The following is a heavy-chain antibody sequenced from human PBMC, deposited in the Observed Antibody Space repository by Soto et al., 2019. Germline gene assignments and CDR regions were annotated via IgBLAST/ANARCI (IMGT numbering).Heavy chain of an antibody. CDR1: GGSVSDKTYY. D-gene: IGHD4-17*01. CDR3: ARTTAVPNTLRSRYYFDY. Sequence: SETLSLTCSVSGGSVSDKTYYWSWIRQSPGKGLEWIGYIYYSGTTNYNPSLKSRVTTSVDTSKNQFSLRLDSVTAADTALYYCARTTAVPNTLRSRYYFDYWGQGTLVTVSS. V-gene: IGHV4-61*01. J-gene: IGHJ4*02. CDR2: IYYSGTT.